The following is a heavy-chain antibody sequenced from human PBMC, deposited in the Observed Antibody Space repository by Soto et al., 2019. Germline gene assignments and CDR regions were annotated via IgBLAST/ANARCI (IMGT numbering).Heavy chain of an antibody. J-gene: IGHJ5*02. Sequence: QVQLQESGPGLVKPSETLSLTCTVSGGSISSYYWSWIRHPPGRGLEWIGYIYYSGSTNDTPSLKSRVTISVDTSKNQFSLKLSSVTAADTAVYYCARQGPLVAATGGFDPWGQGTLVTVSS. CDR3: ARQGPLVAATGGFDP. V-gene: IGHV4-59*08. CDR2: IYYSGST. D-gene: IGHD2-15*01. CDR1: GGSISSYY.